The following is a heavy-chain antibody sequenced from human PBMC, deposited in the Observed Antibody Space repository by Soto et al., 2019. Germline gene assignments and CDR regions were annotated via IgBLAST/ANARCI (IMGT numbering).Heavy chain of an antibody. J-gene: IGHJ6*01. CDR2: VVGSGEST. CDR1: GLTFSTYT. CDR3: ARVGMNYYATSGERSYGRDV. Sequence: GGSLRLSCAASGLTFSTYTMTWVRQAPGKGLERVSSVVGSGESTYYADPVKGRFTISRDNSKNTLYVQMNSLRAEDTAIYYCARVGMNYYATSGERSYGRDVWGRETTVGVAS. D-gene: IGHD3-22*01. V-gene: IGHV3-23*01.